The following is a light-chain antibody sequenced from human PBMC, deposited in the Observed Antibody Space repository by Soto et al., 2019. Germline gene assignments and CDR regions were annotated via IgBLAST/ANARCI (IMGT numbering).Light chain of an antibody. V-gene: IGKV1-27*01. CDR2: GAS. Sequence: DIQMTQSPSSLSASVGDIVTITCRASQGISNFLAWYQQKPGKVPKVLIYGASTLQSGVPSRFSGSGTGTDLTLTIISLQPEDVATYYCQKYTSAPRTFGQGTKVEIK. CDR1: QGISNF. CDR3: QKYTSAPRT. J-gene: IGKJ1*01.